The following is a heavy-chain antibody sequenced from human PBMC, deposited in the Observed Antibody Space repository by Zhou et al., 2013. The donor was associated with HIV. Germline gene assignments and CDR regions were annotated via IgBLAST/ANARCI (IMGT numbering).Heavy chain of an antibody. CDR3: ARGTNQYYYYYYMDV. CDR1: GYTFTSYY. V-gene: IGHV1-46*01. J-gene: IGHJ6*03. Sequence: QVQLVQSGAEVKKPGASVKVSCKASGYTFTSYYMHWVRQAPGQGLEWMGIINPFGGSTTYAQKFQGRVTMTRDTSTSTVYMELSSLRSEDTAVYYCARGTNQYYYYYYMDVWAKGPRSPSP. CDR2: INPFGGST.